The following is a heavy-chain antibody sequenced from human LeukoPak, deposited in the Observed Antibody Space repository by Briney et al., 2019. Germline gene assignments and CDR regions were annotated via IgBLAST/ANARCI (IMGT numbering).Heavy chain of an antibody. CDR1: GGSISSTNW. D-gene: IGHD5-18*01. CDR3: ARIVPYNYGYVDY. Sequence: SETLSLTCGVSGGSISSTNWWTWVRQPPGEGLEWIGEVHLSGRTNYNPSLESRVTMSVDMSENHISLKLTSVTAADTAVYYCARIVPYNYGYVDYWGQGTLVTVSS. CDR2: VHLSGRT. J-gene: IGHJ4*02. V-gene: IGHV4-4*02.